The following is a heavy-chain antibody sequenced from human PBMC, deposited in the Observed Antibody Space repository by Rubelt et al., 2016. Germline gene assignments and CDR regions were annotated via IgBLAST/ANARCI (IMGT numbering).Heavy chain of an antibody. D-gene: IGHD3-9*01. CDR2: IYHSGST. J-gene: IGHJ4*02. V-gene: IGHV4-4*02. Sequence: WSWVRQPPGKGLEWIGEIYHSGSTNYNPSLKSRVTLSLDKSKNQFSLKLSSVTAADTAVYYCARGGYGDILTGYQFDYWGQGTLVTVSS. CDR3: ARGGYGDILTGYQFDY.